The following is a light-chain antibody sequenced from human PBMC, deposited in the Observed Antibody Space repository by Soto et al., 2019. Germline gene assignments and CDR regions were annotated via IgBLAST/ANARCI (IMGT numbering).Light chain of an antibody. J-gene: IGKJ5*01. CDR1: QSISAN. Sequence: EIMMTQSPATLSVSPGERATLSCRASQSISANIAWYQQKPGQAPRLLIYAASVRASGIPARFSGTGFGREFTLSNSSLQSEDSAVYYCQQYNSWTLISFGQGTRLEIK. CDR3: QQYNSWTLIS. CDR2: AAS. V-gene: IGKV3-15*01.